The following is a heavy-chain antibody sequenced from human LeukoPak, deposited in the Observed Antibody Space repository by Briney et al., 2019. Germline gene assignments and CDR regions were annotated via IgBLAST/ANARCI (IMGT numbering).Heavy chain of an antibody. CDR2: IYYSGST. V-gene: IGHV4-59*01. CDR3: ARVMDWYFDL. D-gene: IGHD5-24*01. CDR1: GGSISSYY. Sequence: SETLSLTCTVSGGSISSYYWSWIRQPPGKGLEWIGYIYYSGSTNYNPSLKSRVTISVDTSKNQFSLKLSSVTTADTAVYYCARVMDWYFDLWGRGTLVTVSS. J-gene: IGHJ2*01.